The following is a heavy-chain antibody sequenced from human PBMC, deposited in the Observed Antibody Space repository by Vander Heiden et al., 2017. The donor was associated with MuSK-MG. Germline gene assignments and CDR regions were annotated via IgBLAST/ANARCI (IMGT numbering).Heavy chain of an antibody. V-gene: IGHV4-38-2*01. Sequence: QVQLQESGPGLVKPSETLSLTCAVSGYSISSGYYWGWIRQPPGKGLEWSGSIYHSGSTYYNPSLKSRVTISVDTSKNQFSLKLSSVTAADTAVYYCARVVLLWFREGQDAFEIWGQGTMVTVSS. CDR3: ARVVLLWFREGQDAFEI. CDR2: IYHSGST. CDR1: GYSISSGYY. J-gene: IGHJ3*02. D-gene: IGHD3-10*01.